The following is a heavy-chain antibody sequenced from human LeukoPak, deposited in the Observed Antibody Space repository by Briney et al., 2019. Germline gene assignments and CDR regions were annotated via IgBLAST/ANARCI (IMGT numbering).Heavy chain of an antibody. CDR2: IKFDGSEK. J-gene: IGHJ4*02. Sequence: GGSLRLSCAASGFTFSNSWMDWVRLAPGKGLEWVANIKFDGSEKYYVDSVKGRFTISRDDSKNTLYLQMNSLRAEDTAVYYCARDGCGGDCYLADYWGQGTLVTVSS. CDR1: GFTFSNSW. D-gene: IGHD2-21*02. CDR3: ARDGCGGDCYLADY. V-gene: IGHV3-7*01.